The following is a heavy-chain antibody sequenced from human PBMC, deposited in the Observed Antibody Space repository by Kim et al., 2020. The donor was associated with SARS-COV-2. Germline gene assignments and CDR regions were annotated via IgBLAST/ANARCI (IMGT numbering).Heavy chain of an antibody. D-gene: IGHD2-2*01. J-gene: IGHJ2*01. CDR2: ISAYNGNT. CDR1: GYTFTSYG. CDR3: ARKVVVPAAMSFYWYFDL. Sequence: ASVKVSCKASGYTFTSYGISWVRQAPGQGLEWMGWISAYNGNTNYAQKLQGRVTMTTDTSTSTAYMELRSLRSDDTAVYYCARKVVVPAAMSFYWYFDLWGRGTLVTVSS. V-gene: IGHV1-18*04.